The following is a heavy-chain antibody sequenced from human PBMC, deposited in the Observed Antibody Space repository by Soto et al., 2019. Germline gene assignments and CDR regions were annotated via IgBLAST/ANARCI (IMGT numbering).Heavy chain of an antibody. CDR3: ARFTYDYVWGSYRLGWFDP. CDR1: GGSISSYY. J-gene: IGHJ5*02. CDR2: IYYSGST. Sequence: QVQLQESGPGLVKPSETLSLTCTVSGGSISSYYWSWIRQPPGKGLEWIGYIYYSGSTNYNPSLKSRVTISVDTSKNQFSLKLSSVTAADTAVYYCARFTYDYVWGSYRLGWFDPWGQGTLVTVSS. V-gene: IGHV4-59*01. D-gene: IGHD3-16*02.